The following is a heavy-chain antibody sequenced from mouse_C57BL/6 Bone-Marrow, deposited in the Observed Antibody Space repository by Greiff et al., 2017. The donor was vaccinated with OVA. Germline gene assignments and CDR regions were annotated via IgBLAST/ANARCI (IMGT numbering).Heavy chain of an antibody. CDR3: TRSSYDGYPTRYAMDY. CDR1: GYTFTDYE. D-gene: IGHD2-3*01. Sequence: VNVVESGAELVRPGASVTLSCKASGYTFTDYEMHWVKQTPVHGLEWIGAIDPETGGTAYNQKFKGKAILTADKSSSTAYMELRSLTSEDSAVYYCTRSSYDGYPTRYAMDYWGQGTSVTVSS. CDR2: IDPETGGT. J-gene: IGHJ4*01. V-gene: IGHV1-15*01.